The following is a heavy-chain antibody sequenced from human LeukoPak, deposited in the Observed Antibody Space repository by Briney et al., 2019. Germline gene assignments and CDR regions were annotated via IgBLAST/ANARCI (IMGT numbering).Heavy chain of an antibody. CDR1: GLTFSSYA. CDR2: ISGGGGST. Sequence: GGSLRLSCAASGLTFSSYAMSWVCQAPGKGLEWVSAISGGGGSTNYADSVKGRFTVSRDNSKNTLYLLLNSLRAEETAVYYCAKASRIIGTIDYWGQGTLVTVSS. D-gene: IGHD1/OR15-1a*01. CDR3: AKASRIIGTIDY. V-gene: IGHV3-23*01. J-gene: IGHJ4*02.